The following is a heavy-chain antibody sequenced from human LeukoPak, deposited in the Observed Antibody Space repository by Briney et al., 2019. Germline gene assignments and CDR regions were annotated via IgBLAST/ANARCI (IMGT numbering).Heavy chain of an antibody. CDR1: GGSISSYY. D-gene: IGHD3-22*01. J-gene: IGHJ4*02. CDR2: IYYSGST. CDR3: AGTSGYKVFGLDY. V-gene: IGHV4-59*01. Sequence: SETLSLTCTVSGGSISSYYWSWIRQPPGKGLEWIGYIYYSGSTNYNPSLKSRATISVDTSKNQFSLKLSSVTAADTAVYYCAGTSGYKVFGLDYWGQGTLVTVSS.